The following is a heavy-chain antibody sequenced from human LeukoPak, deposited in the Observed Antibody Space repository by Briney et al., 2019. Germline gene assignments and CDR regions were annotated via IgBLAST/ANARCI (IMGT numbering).Heavy chain of an antibody. Sequence: WASLRLSFAASGFPLNSYAMSRVPQAPGKGLEWVSAISGNRGSTYHADSVKGRFPISRDNSKNTLCLQMNSLRAEDTAVYYWARDTTGYPDYWGQGTLVTVSS. CDR3: ARDTTGYPDY. V-gene: IGHV3-23*01. J-gene: IGHJ4*02. CDR1: GFPLNSYA. CDR2: ISGNRGST. D-gene: IGHD6-13*01.